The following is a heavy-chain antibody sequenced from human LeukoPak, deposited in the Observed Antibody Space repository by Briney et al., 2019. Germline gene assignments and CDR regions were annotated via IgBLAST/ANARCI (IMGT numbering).Heavy chain of an antibody. CDR2: IHIDGDT. J-gene: IGHJ3*02. CDR3: AREGLDSSGPVAFDI. V-gene: IGHV3-66*01. Sequence: SGGSLRLSCAASGISFASYWVNWVRQAPGKGLEWVSIIHIDGDTHYADYVKGRFTISRDNSKNTLYLQMNSLRSEDTAVYYCAREGLDSSGPVAFDICGEGTMVTVSS. D-gene: IGHD3-22*01. CDR1: GISFASYW.